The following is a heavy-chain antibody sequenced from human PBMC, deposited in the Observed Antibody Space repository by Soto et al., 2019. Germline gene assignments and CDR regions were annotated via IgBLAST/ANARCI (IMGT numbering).Heavy chain of an antibody. D-gene: IGHD5-12*01. CDR2: IWYHGNKE. J-gene: IGHJ3*01. CDR1: GFTFSRNG. CDR3: ARWNLAGPTIDAFDL. Sequence: GGSLRLSCGASGFTFSRNGMHWIRQAQGKGLEWVAIIWYHGNKENYADSVRGRFTISRDNSKNTVYLQMDSLRVEDTAVYYCARWNLAGPTIDAFDLWGQGTLVTVSS. V-gene: IGHV3-33*01.